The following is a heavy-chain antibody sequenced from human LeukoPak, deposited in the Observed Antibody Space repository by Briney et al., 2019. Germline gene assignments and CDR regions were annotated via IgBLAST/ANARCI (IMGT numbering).Heavy chain of an antibody. CDR1: GYTFTSYG. V-gene: IGHV1-18*01. J-gene: IGHJ6*03. CDR2: ISAYNGDT. D-gene: IGHD3-10*01. Sequence: GASVKVSCKASGYTFTSYGINWVRQAPGQGLEWMGWISAYNGDTNYAQKLQGRVTMTTDTSTSTAYMELRSLRSDDTAVYYCAGDQGGSGSYYTYYYYMDVWGKGTTVTISS. CDR3: AGDQGGSGSYYTYYYYMDV.